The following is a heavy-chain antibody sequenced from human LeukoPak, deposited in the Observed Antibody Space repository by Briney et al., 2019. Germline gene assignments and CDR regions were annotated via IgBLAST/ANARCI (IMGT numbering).Heavy chain of an antibody. CDR2: MNPNSGNT. Sequence: GASVKVSCKASGYTFTSYDINWARQATGQGLEWMGWMNPNSGNTGYAQKFQGRVTMTRNTSISTAYMELSSLRSEDTAVYYCARGRCSSTSCYIDYYYYMDVWGKGTTVTVSS. CDR1: GYTFTSYD. CDR3: ARGRCSSTSCYIDYYYYMDV. V-gene: IGHV1-8*01. J-gene: IGHJ6*03. D-gene: IGHD2-2*02.